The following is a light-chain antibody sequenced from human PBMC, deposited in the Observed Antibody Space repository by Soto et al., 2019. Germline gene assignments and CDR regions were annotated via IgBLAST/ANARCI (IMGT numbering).Light chain of an antibody. V-gene: IGKV3-20*01. J-gene: IGKJ1*01. Sequence: EIVLTQSPGTLSLSPGERATLSCRASQSVSSNYLAWYQQKPGQAPRLLMYDASSRATGIPDRFSGSGSGTDFTLTISRLEPEDVAVYYCQQYSSARTFGQGTKVEIK. CDR2: DAS. CDR1: QSVSSNY. CDR3: QQYSSART.